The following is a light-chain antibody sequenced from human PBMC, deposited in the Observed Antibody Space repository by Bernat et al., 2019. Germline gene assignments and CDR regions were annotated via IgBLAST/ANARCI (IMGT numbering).Light chain of an antibody. CDR2: ATN. J-gene: IGLJ3*02. CDR3: ASWDDSMNGWV. CDR1: SSDVGSNS. Sequence: QSVLTQPPSASGTPGQRVTISCSGSSSDVGSNSVTWYQQFPGTVPKVLMYATNQRPSGVPDRFSGSKSGTSASLAISGLQSDDEANYYCASWDDSMNGWVFGGGTRLTVL. V-gene: IGLV1-44*01.